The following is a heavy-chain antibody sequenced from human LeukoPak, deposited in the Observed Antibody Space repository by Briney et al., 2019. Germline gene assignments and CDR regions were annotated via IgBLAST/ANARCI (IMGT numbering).Heavy chain of an antibody. CDR1: GDSISSGSFY. CDR2: ISWST. D-gene: IGHD1-1*01. Sequence: SETLSLTCTVSGDSISSGSFYWGWIRQPPGKGLEWIGRISWSTYYYPSLKSRVTISVDTSKHQFPLKVSSVTAADTAVYYCARLTVVQHAFDIWGQGTMVTVSS. CDR3: ARLTVVQHAFDI. V-gene: IGHV4-39*01. J-gene: IGHJ3*02.